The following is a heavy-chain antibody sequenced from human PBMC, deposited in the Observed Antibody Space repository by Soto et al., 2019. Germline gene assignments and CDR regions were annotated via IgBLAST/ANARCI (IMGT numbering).Heavy chain of an antibody. D-gene: IGHD2-2*01. CDR1: GFTFSSYG. CDR3: ANEISRSRPDV. Sequence: VGSVRLSCAASGFTFSSYGMHWVRQAPGKGLEWVAVISYDGSNKYYADSVKGRFTISRDNSKNTLYLQMNSLRAEDTAVYYCANEISRSRPDVWGQGTTVTVSS. V-gene: IGHV3-30*18. CDR2: ISYDGSNK. J-gene: IGHJ6*02.